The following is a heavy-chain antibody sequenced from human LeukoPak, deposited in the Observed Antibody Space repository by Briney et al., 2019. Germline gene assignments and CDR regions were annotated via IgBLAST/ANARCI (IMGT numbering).Heavy chain of an antibody. CDR3: ARGGLGDFQH. J-gene: IGHJ1*01. CDR1: GFTFSSYT. D-gene: IGHD1-26*01. Sequence: PGGSLRLSCAASGFTFSSYTMNWVRQAPGKGLEWVSYISGGSTTIYYADSVRGQFTISRDNAKNSLCLQMNSLRDEDTAVYYCARGGLGDFQHWGQGTLVTVSS. CDR2: ISGGSTTI. V-gene: IGHV3-48*02.